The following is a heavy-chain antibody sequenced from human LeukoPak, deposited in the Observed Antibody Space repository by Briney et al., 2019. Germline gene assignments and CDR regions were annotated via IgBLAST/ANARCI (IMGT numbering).Heavy chain of an antibody. CDR2: ISYSSTTT. CDR3: ARGPNSNWSGLDF. CDR1: GFTFSSYR. J-gene: IGHJ4*02. D-gene: IGHD6-6*01. Sequence: PGGSLRLSCAASGFTFSSYRMNWVRQAPGKGLEWISHISYSSTTTHNADSVMGRFTISRDNAKNTLYLQVNNLRAEDTAVYYCARGPNSNWSGLDFWGQGTLLTVSS. V-gene: IGHV3-48*04.